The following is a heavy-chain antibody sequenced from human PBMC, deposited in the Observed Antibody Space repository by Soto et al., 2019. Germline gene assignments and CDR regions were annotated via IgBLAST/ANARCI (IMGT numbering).Heavy chain of an antibody. V-gene: IGHV4-34*01. CDR2: INHSGST. CDR1: GGSFSGYY. CDR3: ARGRWNRYDYIWGSYPVGYDFDY. Sequence: QVQLQQWGAGLLKPSETLSLTCAVYGGSFSGYYWSWIRQPPGKGLEWIGEINHSGSTNYNPSLKSGGTITVDTSKNQFSLKLSSVTAANTAVYYCARGRWNRYDYIWGSYPVGYDFDYWGQGTMVTVSS. J-gene: IGHJ4*02. D-gene: IGHD3-16*01.